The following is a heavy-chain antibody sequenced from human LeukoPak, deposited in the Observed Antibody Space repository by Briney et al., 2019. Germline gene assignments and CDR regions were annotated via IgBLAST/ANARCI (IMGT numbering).Heavy chain of an antibody. Sequence: VASVKVSCQASGYTFTSYFIHWVRQAPGQGLEWMGIINPSGGSTSYAQKFQGRVTMTRDMSTSTVYMELSSLRSEDTAVYYCAREGIVGRRDFDYWGQGTLVTVSS. CDR1: GYTFTSYF. CDR2: INPSGGST. CDR3: AREGIVGRRDFDY. V-gene: IGHV1-46*01. J-gene: IGHJ4*02. D-gene: IGHD6-6*01.